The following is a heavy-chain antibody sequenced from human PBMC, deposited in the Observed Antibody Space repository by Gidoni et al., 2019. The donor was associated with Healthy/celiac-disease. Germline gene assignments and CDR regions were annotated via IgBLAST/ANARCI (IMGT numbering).Heavy chain of an antibody. J-gene: IGHJ4*02. Sequence: QVQLQESGPGLVKPSETLSLTCTVSGGSISSYYWSWIRQPPGKGLEWIGYIYYSGSTNYNPSLKSRVTISVDTSKNQFSLKLSSVTAADTAVYYCARLKNYYGSGSHFDYWGQGTLVTVSS. CDR3: ARLKNYYGSGSHFDY. CDR1: GGSISSYY. CDR2: IYYSGST. D-gene: IGHD3-10*01. V-gene: IGHV4-59*08.